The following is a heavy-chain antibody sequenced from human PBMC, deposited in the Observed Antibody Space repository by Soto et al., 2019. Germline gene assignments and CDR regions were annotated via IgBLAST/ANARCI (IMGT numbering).Heavy chain of an antibody. V-gene: IGHV3-21*01. CDR3: ARDLVVAAASTSFYYYYMDV. CDR2: ISSSSSYI. D-gene: IGHD6-13*01. CDR1: GFTFSSYS. J-gene: IGHJ6*03. Sequence: EVQLVESGGGLVKPGESLRLSCAASGFTFSSYSMNWVRQAPGKGLEWVSSISSSSSYIYYADSVKGRFTISRDNAKNSLYLQMNSLRAEDTAVYYCARDLVVAAASTSFYYYYMDVWGKGTTVTVSS.